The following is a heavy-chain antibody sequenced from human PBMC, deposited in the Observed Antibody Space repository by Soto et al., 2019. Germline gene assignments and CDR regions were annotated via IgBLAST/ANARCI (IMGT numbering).Heavy chain of an antibody. V-gene: IGHV3-21*01. J-gene: IGHJ4*02. CDR2: ISSSSSYI. Sequence: PGESLRLSCAASGFTFSSYSMSWVRQAPGKGLEWVSSISSSSSYIYYADSVKGRFTISRDNAKNSLYLQMNSLRAEDTAVYYCARERCSGGSCYSFRPFPDYWGQGTLVTSPQ. D-gene: IGHD2-15*01. CDR3: ARERCSGGSCYSFRPFPDY. CDR1: GFTFSSYS.